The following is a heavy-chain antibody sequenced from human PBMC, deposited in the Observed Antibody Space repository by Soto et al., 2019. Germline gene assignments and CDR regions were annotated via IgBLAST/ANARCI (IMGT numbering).Heavy chain of an antibody. D-gene: IGHD3-22*01. Sequence: GSLRLSCAASGFTVSSNYMSWVRQAPGRGLEWVSVIYSGGSTYYADSVKGRFTISRDNSKNTLYLQMNSLRAEDTAVYYCARARFDSSGYPTFDYWGQGTLVTVSS. CDR2: IYSGGST. CDR3: ARARFDSSGYPTFDY. J-gene: IGHJ4*02. V-gene: IGHV3-53*01. CDR1: GFTVSSNY.